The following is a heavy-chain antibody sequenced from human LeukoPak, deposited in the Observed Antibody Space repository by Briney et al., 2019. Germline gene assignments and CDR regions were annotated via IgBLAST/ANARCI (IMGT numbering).Heavy chain of an antibody. CDR3: AKGGSLEF. CDR1: GFTFSSYA. V-gene: IGHV3-23*01. Sequence: PGGSQRLSCAASGFTFSSYAMSWVRQAPGKGLEWVSSITGSSASTYYADSVKGRFTISRDNSKNTLYLQMNSLRAEDTAVYYCAKGGSLEFWGQGTLVAVSS. J-gene: IGHJ4*02. D-gene: IGHD3-10*01. CDR2: ITGSSAST.